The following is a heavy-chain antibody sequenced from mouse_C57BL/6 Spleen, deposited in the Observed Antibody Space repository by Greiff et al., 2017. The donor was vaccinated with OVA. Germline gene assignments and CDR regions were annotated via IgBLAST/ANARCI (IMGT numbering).Heavy chain of an antibody. D-gene: IGHD1-3*01. Sequence: EVKVVESEGGLVQPGSSMKLSCTASGFTFSDYYMAWVRQVPEKGLEWVANINYDGSSTYYLDSLKSRFIISRDNAKNILYLQMSSLKSEDTATYYCARDQTNHWYFDVWGTGTTVTVSS. CDR3: ARDQTNHWYFDV. CDR2: INYDGSST. CDR1: GFTFSDYY. J-gene: IGHJ1*03. V-gene: IGHV5-16*01.